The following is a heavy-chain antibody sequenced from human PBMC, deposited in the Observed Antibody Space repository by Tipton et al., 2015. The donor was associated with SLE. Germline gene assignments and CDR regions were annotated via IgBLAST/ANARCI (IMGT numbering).Heavy chain of an antibody. V-gene: IGHV4-31*03. CDR1: GYSISSGSYC. CDR2: IYYSGST. Sequence: TLSLTCSVTGYSISSGSYCWTWIRQHPGKGLEWIGHIYYSGSTYYNPSLKSRVTISVDTAENQFSLKLSSVTAADTAAYYCARPPYCSGGACYWDYFDYWGQGTLVTVSS. J-gene: IGHJ4*02. D-gene: IGHD2-15*01. CDR3: ARPPYCSGGACYWDYFDY.